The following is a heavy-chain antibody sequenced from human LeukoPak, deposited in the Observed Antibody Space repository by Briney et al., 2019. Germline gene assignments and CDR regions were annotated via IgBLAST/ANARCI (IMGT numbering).Heavy chain of an antibody. CDR3: ARFEYSSSWTYFDY. D-gene: IGHD6-13*01. V-gene: IGHV3-11*04. J-gene: IGHJ4*02. CDR1: GFTFSDYY. Sequence: GGSLRLSCAASGFTFSDYYMSWIRQAPGKGLEWVSYISSSGSTIYYADSVKGRFTISRDNAKNSLYLQMNSLRAEDTAVYYCARFEYSSSWTYFDYWGQGTLVTVSS. CDR2: ISSSGSTI.